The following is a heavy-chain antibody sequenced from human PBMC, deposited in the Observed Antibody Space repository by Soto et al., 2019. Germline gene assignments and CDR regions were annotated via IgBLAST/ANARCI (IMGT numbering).Heavy chain of an antibody. CDR1: GFTFSNAW. CDR2: IKSKTDGGTT. D-gene: IGHD3-22*01. V-gene: IGHV3-15*01. J-gene: IGHJ6*03. Sequence: GSLRLSCAASGFTFSNAWMSWVRQAPGKGLEWVGRIKSKTDGGTTDYAAPVKGRFTISRDDSKNTLYLQMNSLKTEDTAVYYCTTYSHSSGYYYYYYYYMDVWGKGTTVTVSS. CDR3: TTYSHSSGYYYYYYYYMDV.